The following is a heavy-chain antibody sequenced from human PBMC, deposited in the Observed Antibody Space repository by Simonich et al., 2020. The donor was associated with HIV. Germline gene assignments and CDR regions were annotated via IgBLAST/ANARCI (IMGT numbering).Heavy chain of an antibody. Sequence: QVQLQQWGAGLLKPSETLSLTCAVYGGSFNGYYWSWIRQPPGKGLEWIGEINHRGRPNYHPSLKRRVTISVDTSKKQFSLKVRSVTVADTALYYCARLTVYSYGTYYFDYWGQGTLVTVSS. J-gene: IGHJ4*02. CDR2: INHRGRP. CDR3: ARLTVYSYGTYYFDY. CDR1: GGSFNGYY. V-gene: IGHV4-34*01. D-gene: IGHD5-18*01.